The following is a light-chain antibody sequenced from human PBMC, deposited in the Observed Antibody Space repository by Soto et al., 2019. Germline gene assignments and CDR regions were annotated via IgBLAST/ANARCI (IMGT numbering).Light chain of an antibody. V-gene: IGKV3-20*01. CDR3: PQYASSTWP. Sequence: IVFTQSPSTLSLSPGERATLSCRASRSVNNYLAWYQQKPGQAPRLLIYDTSDRATGIPARFSGSGSGTDFTLTISRLEPEYFAVYYCPQYASSTWPFGQGTKVDI. CDR2: DTS. J-gene: IGKJ1*01. CDR1: RSVNNY.